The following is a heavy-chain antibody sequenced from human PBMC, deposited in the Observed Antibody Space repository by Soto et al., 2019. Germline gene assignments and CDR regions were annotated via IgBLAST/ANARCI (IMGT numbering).Heavy chain of an antibody. J-gene: IGHJ5*02. Sequence: SETLSLTCTVSCGYISSSDYYWGWIRQPPGKGLEWIGSIYYSGITHYNPPLKSRVTISIDTSKNQFYLELSSVTAADTAVYYCATQEVGGSYVYTFDPWGQGTLVTVSS. CDR3: ATQEVGGSYVYTFDP. V-gene: IGHV4-39*01. CDR2: IYYSGIT. CDR1: CGYISSSDYY. D-gene: IGHD1-26*01.